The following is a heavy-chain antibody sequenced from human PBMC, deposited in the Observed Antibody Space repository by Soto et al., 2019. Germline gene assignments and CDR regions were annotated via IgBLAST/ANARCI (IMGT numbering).Heavy chain of an antibody. CDR3: ARDQLHCSGGTCSPDPLGH. J-gene: IGHJ4*02. CDR2: IYSGGST. D-gene: IGHD2-15*01. CDR1: GFSVSNNY. V-gene: IGHV3-66*01. Sequence: EVQLVESGGGLVQPGGSLRLSCAASGFSVSNNYMTWVRQAPGKGLEWVSVIYSGGSTHYPDSVRSRFTISRDNSXNXLXXQMDSLRAEDTGVYYCARDQLHCSGGTCSPDPLGHWGRGTLVTVSS.